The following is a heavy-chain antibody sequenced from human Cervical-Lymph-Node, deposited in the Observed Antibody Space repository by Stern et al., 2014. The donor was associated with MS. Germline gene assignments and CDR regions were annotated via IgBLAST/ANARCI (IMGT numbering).Heavy chain of an antibody. CDR1: GITFSNFG. V-gene: IGHV3-30*18. D-gene: IGHD3-10*01. CDR3: AKPLGARGDYYYGMDV. J-gene: IGHJ6*02. Sequence: QVQLVPSGGGVVQPEKYLRLSCAASGITFSNFGMHWVRQAPGKGLEWVAVISYDGSDKYYADSVKGRFTISRDDSKNTLYLQMNSLRTEDTAVYYCAKPLGARGDYYYGMDVWGQGTTVTVSS. CDR2: ISYDGSDK.